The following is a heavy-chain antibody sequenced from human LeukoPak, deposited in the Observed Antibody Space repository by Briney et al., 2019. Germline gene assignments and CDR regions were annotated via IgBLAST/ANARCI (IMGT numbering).Heavy chain of an antibody. CDR2: ISGSGGST. Sequence: GGSLRLSCAASGFTFRSYAMSWVRQAPGKGLEWVSAISGSGGSTYYADSVKGRFTISRDNSKNTLYLQMNSLRAEDTAVYYCAKVRHIVVVTAILDYWGQGTLVTVSS. V-gene: IGHV3-23*01. CDR3: AKVRHIVVVTAILDY. CDR1: GFTFRSYA. D-gene: IGHD2-21*02. J-gene: IGHJ4*02.